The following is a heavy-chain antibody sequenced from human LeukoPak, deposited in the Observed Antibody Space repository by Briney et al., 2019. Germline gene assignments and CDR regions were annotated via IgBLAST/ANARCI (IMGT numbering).Heavy chain of an antibody. Sequence: GGSLRLSCAASGFTFDRFTIHWVRQTPGKGLEWVSLINRRGHTFYADSVKGRFTISRDNSGNSVFLQMNRLRPEDTALYHCAKEVDCPSDCLFFHSWGQGTLVTVSS. CDR1: GFTFDRFT. CDR3: AKEVDCPSDCLFFHS. V-gene: IGHV3-43*01. CDR2: INRRGHT. D-gene: IGHD2-21*02. J-gene: IGHJ4*02.